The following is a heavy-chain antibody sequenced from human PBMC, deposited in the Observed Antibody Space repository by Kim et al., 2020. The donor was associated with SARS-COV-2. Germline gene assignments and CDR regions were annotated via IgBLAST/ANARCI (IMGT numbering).Heavy chain of an antibody. CDR1: GFTFSSYA. J-gene: IGHJ4*02. CDR2: INGGGGNT. Sequence: GGSLRLSCGASGFTFSSYAMTWVRQAPGKGLEWVSAINGGGGNTFYADSVKGRFTISRDNSKETLYLQMNSLRVEDTAVYYCVKAHCSGGNCHRPPEYWGQGTLVTVSS. D-gene: IGHD2-15*01. V-gene: IGHV3-23*01. CDR3: VKAHCSGGNCHRPPEY.